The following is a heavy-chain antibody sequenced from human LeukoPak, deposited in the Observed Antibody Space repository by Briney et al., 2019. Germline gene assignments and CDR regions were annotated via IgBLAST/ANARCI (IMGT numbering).Heavy chain of an antibody. D-gene: IGHD1-26*01. J-gene: IGHJ4*02. CDR2: ISGSGGST. CDR1: GFTFSSYA. V-gene: IGHV3-23*01. CDR3: AKDRSGSYYVVFDY. Sequence: PGGSLRLSCAASGFTFSSYAMSWVRQAPGKGLEWVSAISGSGGSTYYADSVKGRFTISRDNSENTLYLQMSSLRAEDTAVYYCAKDRSGSYYVVFDYWGQGTLVTVSS.